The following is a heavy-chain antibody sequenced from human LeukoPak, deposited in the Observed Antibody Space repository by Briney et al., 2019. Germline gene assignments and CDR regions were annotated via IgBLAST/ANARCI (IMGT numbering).Heavy chain of an antibody. CDR3: ARGGYFDSGSYYDFDY. CDR2: VYYTGST. Sequence: SETLSLTCTVSGDSISSYYWSWIRQPPGRGLEWIAYVYYTGSTDYNPSLKSRVTISVDTSKNQFSLKLSSVTAADTAVYYCARGGYFDSGSYYDFDYWGQGTLVTVSS. CDR1: GDSISSYY. J-gene: IGHJ4*02. V-gene: IGHV4-59*01. D-gene: IGHD3-10*01.